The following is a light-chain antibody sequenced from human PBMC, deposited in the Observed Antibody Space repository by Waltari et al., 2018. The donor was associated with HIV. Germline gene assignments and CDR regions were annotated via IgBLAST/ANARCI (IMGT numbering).Light chain of an antibody. CDR2: GAS. V-gene: IGKV4-1*01. CDR1: QTVLYTSNNKNY. Sequence: DVVMTQSPDSLSVSLGERATINCKSSQTVLYTSNNKNYLAWYQQKPGQPPKLLIYGASTRESGVPDRFSGGGSGTDFTLTINSLQAEDVAVYYCQQYYSSPFSFGPGTKVDFK. CDR3: QQYYSSPFS. J-gene: IGKJ3*01.